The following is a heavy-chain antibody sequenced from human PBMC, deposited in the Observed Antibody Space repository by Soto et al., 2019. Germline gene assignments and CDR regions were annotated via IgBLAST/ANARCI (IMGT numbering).Heavy chain of an antibody. CDR3: ARSRFVVGVTEDYYGMDV. CDR1: GGTFSNSP. CDR2: VIPLFRTA. D-gene: IGHD2-15*01. Sequence: QVQLVQSGAEVKKPGSSVKVSCKSSGGTFSNSPISWVRQAPGQGLEWMGGVIPLFRTANYAQKFQGRVTRTADESTNTAYMELSSLRSGDTAVYYCARSRFVVGVTEDYYGMDVWGQGTTVTVAS. V-gene: IGHV1-69*12. J-gene: IGHJ6*02.